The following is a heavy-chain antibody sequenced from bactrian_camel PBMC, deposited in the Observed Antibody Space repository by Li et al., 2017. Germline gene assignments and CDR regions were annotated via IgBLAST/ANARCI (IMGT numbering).Heavy chain of an antibody. V-gene: IGHV3S1*01. CDR3: AASWDVTAIEALGRIASPEFGY. Sequence: HVQLVESGGGSVQAGGSLRLSCAASGYTYSTYSMAWFRQAPGKKREGVAGIGTDGVSRVADSVKGRFTISKDNVKNILYLQMDNLIPEDSATYRCAASWDVTAIEALGRIASPEFGYWGDGTQVTVS. CDR2: IGTDGVSR. CDR1: GYTYSTYS. D-gene: IGHD2*01. J-gene: IGHJ6*01.